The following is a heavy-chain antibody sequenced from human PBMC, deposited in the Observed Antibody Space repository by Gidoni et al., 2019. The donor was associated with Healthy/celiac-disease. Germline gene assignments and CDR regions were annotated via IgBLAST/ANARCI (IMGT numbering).Heavy chain of an antibody. D-gene: IGHD2-21*02. Sequence: EVQLVQSGAEVKKPGESLKNSCTGSGYSFTISWIGWVRQMPGKGLEWMGIIYPGDTDTRYSPSFQGPVTISADKSISTAYLQWSLLKASDTAMYYCARSVGYCGGDCYAEYDPWGQGTLVTVSS. CDR1: GYSFTISW. CDR3: ARSVGYCGGDCYAEYDP. J-gene: IGHJ5*02. V-gene: IGHV5-51*01. CDR2: IYPGDTDT.